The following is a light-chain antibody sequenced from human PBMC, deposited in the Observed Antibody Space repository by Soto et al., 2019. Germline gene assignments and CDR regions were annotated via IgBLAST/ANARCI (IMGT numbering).Light chain of an antibody. V-gene: IGKV1-27*01. CDR3: QRYYSAPQT. CDR2: GGS. J-gene: IGKJ1*01. Sequence: DIQLTQSPSSLSASVGDRVTITCRASQDISDYLAWYQQKPGKSPKLLMYGGSTLEPGVPSRFRGSRSGTEFTLTITNLQPDDFATYYCQRYYSAPQTFGQGTKVDVK. CDR1: QDISDY.